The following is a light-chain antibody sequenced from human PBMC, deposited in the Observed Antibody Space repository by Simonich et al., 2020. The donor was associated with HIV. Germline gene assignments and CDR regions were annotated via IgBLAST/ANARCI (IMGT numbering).Light chain of an antibody. Sequence: QSVLTQPPSASGTPGQRVTISCSGSSSNIGSYTVNWYQQLPGTAPKLLIHRNNQRPSGVPDRFSGSKSGTSASLAISGLQSEDEADYYCAAWDDSLNGVVFGGGTKLTVL. CDR3: AAWDDSLNGVV. CDR2: RNN. J-gene: IGLJ2*01. CDR1: SSNIGSYT. V-gene: IGLV1-44*01.